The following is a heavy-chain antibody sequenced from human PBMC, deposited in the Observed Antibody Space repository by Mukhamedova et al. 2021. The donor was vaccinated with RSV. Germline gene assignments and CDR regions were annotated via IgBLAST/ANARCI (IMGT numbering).Heavy chain of an antibody. CDR3: ATVVVAAASFDY. J-gene: IGHJ4*02. D-gene: IGHD2-15*01. CDR2: FDPEDGET. CDR1: S. Sequence: SMHWVRQAPGKGLEWMGGFDPEDGETIYAQKFQGRVTMTEDTSTDTAYMELSSLRSEDTAVYYCATVVVAAASFDYWGQGNLVTV. V-gene: IGHV1-24*01.